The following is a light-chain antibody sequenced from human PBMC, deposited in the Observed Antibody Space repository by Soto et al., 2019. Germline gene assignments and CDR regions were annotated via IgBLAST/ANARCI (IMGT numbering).Light chain of an antibody. V-gene: IGLV1-40*01. CDR3: QSYANTLSASV. Sequence: QSVLTQPPSVSGAPGQRVTISCTGSSSNIGAGHVVHWYQQFPGRAPNLLIYGSSNRPSGVPDRFSGSKSGTSASLAITGLQAEPEAVYSSQSYANTLSASVFGGGTKLTVL. J-gene: IGLJ2*01. CDR1: SSNIGAGHV. CDR2: GSS.